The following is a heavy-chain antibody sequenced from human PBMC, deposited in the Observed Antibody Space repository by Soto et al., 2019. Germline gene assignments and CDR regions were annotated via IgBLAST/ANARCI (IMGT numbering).Heavy chain of an antibody. Sequence: GESLKISCEGSGYSFPSYWIAWVRQMPGKGLGWMGFIYPDDSDTTYSPSFHGQVTISADKSISTAYLQWSSLKASDSAMYYCTRRALTGTYMDFWGQGTTVTVSS. J-gene: IGHJ6*02. CDR1: GYSFPSYW. CDR3: TRRALTGTYMDF. D-gene: IGHD1-7*01. V-gene: IGHV5-51*01. CDR2: IYPDDSDT.